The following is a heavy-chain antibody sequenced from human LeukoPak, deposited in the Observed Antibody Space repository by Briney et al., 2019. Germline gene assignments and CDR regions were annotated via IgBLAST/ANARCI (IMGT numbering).Heavy chain of an antibody. CDR2: IYPGDSDT. D-gene: IGHD4-23*01. V-gene: IGHV5-51*01. CDR3: ARLMSVVIPDFDY. CDR1: GYIFTSYW. J-gene: IGHJ4*02. Sequence: PGESLQISCKCSGYIFTSYWIGWVRQLPGKGLEWMGIIYPGDSDTRYSPSFQGQVTISADKSISTAYLQWSSLKASDTAMYYCARLMSVVIPDFDYWGQGTLVTVSS.